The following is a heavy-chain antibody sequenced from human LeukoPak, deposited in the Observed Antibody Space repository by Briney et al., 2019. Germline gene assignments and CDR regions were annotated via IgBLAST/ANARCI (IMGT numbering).Heavy chain of an antibody. D-gene: IGHD5-18*01. CDR1: GFTFSSYG. Sequence: GGSLRLSRAASGFTFSSYGMHWVRQAPGKGLEWVAFIRYDGSDKYYADSVKGRFTISRDKSKSTLYLYMSNLRAEDTAIYYCAKDHSSNWFDSWGQGILLTVSS. CDR3: AKDHSSNWFDS. V-gene: IGHV3-30*02. CDR2: IRYDGSDK. J-gene: IGHJ5*01.